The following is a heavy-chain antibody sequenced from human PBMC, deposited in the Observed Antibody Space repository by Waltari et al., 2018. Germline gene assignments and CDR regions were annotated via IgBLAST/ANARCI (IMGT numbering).Heavy chain of an antibody. J-gene: IGHJ4*02. CDR1: GYTLTELS. CDR3: ARDYGV. Sequence: QVQLVQSGAEVKKPGASVKVSCKVSGYTLTELSMHWVRQAPGKGLEWMGGFDPEDGETIYAQKFQGRVTMTTDTSTSTAYMELRSLRSDDTAVYYCARDYGVWGQGTLVTVSS. CDR2: FDPEDGET. V-gene: IGHV1-24*01. D-gene: IGHD2-8*01.